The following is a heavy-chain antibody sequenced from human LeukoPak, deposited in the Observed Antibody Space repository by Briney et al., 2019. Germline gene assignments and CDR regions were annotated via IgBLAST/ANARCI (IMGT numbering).Heavy chain of an antibody. D-gene: IGHD1-1*01. CDR1: GGSMSPFY. V-gene: IGHV4-59*08. J-gene: IGHJ3*02. CDR3: AVNSTKHTFDI. CDR2: IYYSGGT. Sequence: PETLSLTCTVSGGSMSPFYWSWIRQSPGKGLEWIGSIYYSGGTNYNPSLKSRVTISVDTSKNQFSLELSSVTAADTAVYYCAVNSTKHTFDIWGQGTMVTVSS.